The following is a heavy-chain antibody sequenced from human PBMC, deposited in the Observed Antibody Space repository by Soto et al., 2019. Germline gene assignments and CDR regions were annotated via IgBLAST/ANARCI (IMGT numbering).Heavy chain of an antibody. CDR2: IYHSGST. CDR3: ARVYMVRGTIIRYFDY. V-gene: IGHV4-4*02. J-gene: IGHJ4*02. Sequence: PSETLSLTCTVSGGSISSSNLWSWVRQPPGKGLEWIGKIYHSGSTNYNPSLKSRVTISVDKPKNQFSLKLSSVTAADTAVYYCARVYMVRGTIIRYFDYWGQGTLVTVSS. D-gene: IGHD3-10*01. CDR1: GGSISSSNL.